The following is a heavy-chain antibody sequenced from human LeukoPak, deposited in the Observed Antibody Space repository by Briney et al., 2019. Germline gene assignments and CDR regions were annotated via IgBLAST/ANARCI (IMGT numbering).Heavy chain of an antibody. CDR2: ISGSGDTT. Sequence: GGSLRLSCAASGFTFSSYAMSWVRQAPGKGLEWVSGISGSGDTTYYADSVKGRFTFSRDNPKNTLYLQMDSLRAEDTAVYFCARGRRGSPTFDYWGQGTLVTVSS. V-gene: IGHV3-23*01. CDR3: ARGRRGSPTFDY. D-gene: IGHD2/OR15-2a*01. J-gene: IGHJ4*02. CDR1: GFTFSSYA.